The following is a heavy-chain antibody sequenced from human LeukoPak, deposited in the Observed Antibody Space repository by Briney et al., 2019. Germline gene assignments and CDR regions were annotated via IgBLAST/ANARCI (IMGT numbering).Heavy chain of an antibody. Sequence: PSETLSLTCTVSGGSISSSSYYWGWIRQPPGKGLEWIGSIYYSGSTYYNPSLKSRVTISVDTSKNQFSLKLSSVTAADTAVYYCARLWSATDYWGQGTLVTVSS. CDR3: ARLWSATDY. CDR2: IYYSGST. V-gene: IGHV4-39*01. J-gene: IGHJ4*02. D-gene: IGHD2-21*01. CDR1: GGSISSSSYY.